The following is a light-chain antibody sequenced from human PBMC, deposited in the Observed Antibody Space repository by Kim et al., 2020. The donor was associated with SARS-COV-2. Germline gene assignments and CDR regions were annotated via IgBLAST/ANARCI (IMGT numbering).Light chain of an antibody. CDR1: SLRAYY. CDR2: GKN. J-gene: IGLJ2*01. V-gene: IGLV3-19*01. CDR3: NSRDISGKHLV. Sequence: SSALTQDPAVSVALGQTVRITCQGDSLRAYYASWYQQKPGQAPLLVIYGKNNRPSGIPDRFSGSSSGNTASLTIAGAQAEDEADYHCNSRDISGKHLVFG.